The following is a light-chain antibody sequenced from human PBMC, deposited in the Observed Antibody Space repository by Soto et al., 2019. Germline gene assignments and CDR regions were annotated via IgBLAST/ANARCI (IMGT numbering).Light chain of an antibody. Sequence: IQMTQSPSSLSASVGDTVTITCRASQGIRNDLGWYQQKPGKAPKLLILAASSLESGVPTRFSGSGSGTDFTFTISSLQAEDFATYYCLQDYSYPWTFGQGTKVEI. CDR1: QGIRND. CDR3: LQDYSYPWT. CDR2: AAS. V-gene: IGKV1-6*01. J-gene: IGKJ1*01.